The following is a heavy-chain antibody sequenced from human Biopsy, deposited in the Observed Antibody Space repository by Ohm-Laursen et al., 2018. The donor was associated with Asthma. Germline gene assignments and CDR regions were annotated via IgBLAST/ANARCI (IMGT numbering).Heavy chain of an antibody. CDR3: AGPSTNRDILYYYYHMDV. Sequence: SSVKVSCKAPGGTFSNFAISWVRQAPGQGLEWMGGISPIFGSSNYAQRFQGRVTITADIFTRTVYMELSGLRFDDTAIYYCAGPSTNRDILYYYYHMDVWGQGTTVIVSS. D-gene: IGHD2-2*01. CDR1: GGTFSNFA. J-gene: IGHJ6*01. CDR2: ISPIFGSS. V-gene: IGHV1-69*06.